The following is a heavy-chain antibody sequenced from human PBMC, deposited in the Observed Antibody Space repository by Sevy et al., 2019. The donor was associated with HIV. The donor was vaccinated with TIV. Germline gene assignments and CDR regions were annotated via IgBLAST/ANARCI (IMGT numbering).Heavy chain of an antibody. Sequence: GGSLRLSCAASGFTFSNCWLTWVRQAPGKGLEWVANIRQDGNEKYYVDSVKGGFTISRDNVKDSLYLQMNSLRVEDTAVYYCARDAPYSGYDLAFDYWGQGTLVTVSS. D-gene: IGHD5-12*01. J-gene: IGHJ4*02. CDR3: ARDAPYSGYDLAFDY. CDR2: IRQDGNEK. CDR1: GFTFSNCW. V-gene: IGHV3-7*01.